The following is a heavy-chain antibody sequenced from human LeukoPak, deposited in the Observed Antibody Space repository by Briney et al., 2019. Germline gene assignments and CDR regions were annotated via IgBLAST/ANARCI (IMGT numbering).Heavy chain of an antibody. Sequence: PGGSLRLSCAASGFTVSRNYMSWVRQAPGKGLEWVSVLYSDGSTYHADSVKGRFTISRDNSKNTLYLQMNSLRAEDTAVYYCARLLWFGNYMDVWGKGTTVTISS. CDR2: LYSDGST. CDR1: GFTVSRNY. J-gene: IGHJ6*03. CDR3: ARLLWFGNYMDV. V-gene: IGHV3-53*01. D-gene: IGHD3-10*01.